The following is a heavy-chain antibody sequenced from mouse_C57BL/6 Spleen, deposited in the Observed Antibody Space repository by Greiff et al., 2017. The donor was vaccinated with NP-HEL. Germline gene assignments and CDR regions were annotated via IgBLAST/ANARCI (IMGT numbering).Heavy chain of an antibody. D-gene: IGHD2-4*01. CDR3: ARDQDYDEAWFAY. J-gene: IGHJ3*01. V-gene: IGHV5-4*01. CDR2: ISDGGSYT. CDR1: GFTFSSYA. Sequence: EVNLVESGGGLVKPGGSLKLSCAASGFTFSSYAMSWVRQTPEKRLEWVATISDGGSYTYYPDNVKGRFTISRDNAKNNLYLQMSHLKSEDTAMYYCARDQDYDEAWFAYWGQGTLVTVSA.